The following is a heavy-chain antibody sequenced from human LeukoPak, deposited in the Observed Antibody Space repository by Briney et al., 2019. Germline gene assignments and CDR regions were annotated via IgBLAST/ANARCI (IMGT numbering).Heavy chain of an antibody. CDR3: ARYRAFDI. CDR2: IYHSGST. V-gene: IGHV4-39*07. CDR1: GGSISSSSYY. Sequence: SETLSLTCTVSGGSISSSSYYWGWIRQPPGKGLEWIGSIYHSGSTYYNPSLKSRVTISVDTSKNQFSLKLTSVTAADTAVYYCARYRAFDIWGRGTLVTVSS. J-gene: IGHJ3*02.